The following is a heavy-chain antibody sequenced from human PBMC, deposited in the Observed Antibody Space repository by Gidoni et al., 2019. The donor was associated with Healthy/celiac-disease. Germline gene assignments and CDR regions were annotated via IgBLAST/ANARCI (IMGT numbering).Heavy chain of an antibody. J-gene: IGHJ3*02. D-gene: IGHD4-17*01. CDR2: ISWNSGSI. CDR3: AKADYGDSPPGAFDI. Sequence: EVQLVESGGGLVQPGRSLRLSCAASGFTFDDYAMHWVREAPGKGRGWVSGISWNSGSIGYADSVKGRFTISRDNAKNSLYLQMNSLRAEDTALYYCAKADYGDSPPGAFDIWGQGTMVTVSS. V-gene: IGHV3-9*01. CDR1: GFTFDDYA.